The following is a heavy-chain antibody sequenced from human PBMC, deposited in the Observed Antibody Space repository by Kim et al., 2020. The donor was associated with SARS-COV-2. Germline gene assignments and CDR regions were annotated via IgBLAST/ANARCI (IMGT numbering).Heavy chain of an antibody. Sequence: ASVKVSCKASGYTFTSYAMNWVRQAPGQGLEWMGWINTNTGNPTYAQGFTGRFVFSLDTSVSTAYLQISSLKAEDTAVYYCARDSLLRLFGVPSPYYYYYYMDVWGKGTTVTVSS. D-gene: IGHD3-3*01. CDR1: GYTFTSYA. CDR3: ARDSLLRLFGVPSPYYYYYYMDV. V-gene: IGHV7-4-1*02. CDR2: INTNTGNP. J-gene: IGHJ6*03.